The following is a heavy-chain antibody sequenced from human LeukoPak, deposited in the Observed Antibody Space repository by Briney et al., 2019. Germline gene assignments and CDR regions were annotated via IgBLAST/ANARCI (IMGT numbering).Heavy chain of an antibody. V-gene: IGHV4-39*07. Sequence: SETLSLTCTVSGGSISSSAYYWAWVRQSPGKGLQWIASINYSGTTYYNPSLKSRVTISVDTSKNQFSLKLSSVTAADTAVYYCARDRGSAARRLFDPWGQGTLVTVSS. J-gene: IGHJ5*02. D-gene: IGHD6-6*01. CDR1: GGSISSSAYY. CDR2: INYSGTT. CDR3: ARDRGSAARRLFDP.